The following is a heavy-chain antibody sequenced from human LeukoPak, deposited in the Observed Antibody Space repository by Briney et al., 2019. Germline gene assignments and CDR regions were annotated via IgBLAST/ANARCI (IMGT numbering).Heavy chain of an antibody. CDR2: INPSSGGT. D-gene: IGHD3-22*01. J-gene: IGHJ4*02. CDR1: GYTFTAYY. CDR3: ARFDSSGYSLDY. V-gene: IGHV1-2*02. Sequence: ASVKVSCKASGYTFTAYYMHWVRQAPGQGLEWMGWINPSSGGTDYAQNFQGRVTMTRDTSISTAYMVLSRLRSDDTAVYYCARFDSSGYSLDYWGQGTLVTVSS.